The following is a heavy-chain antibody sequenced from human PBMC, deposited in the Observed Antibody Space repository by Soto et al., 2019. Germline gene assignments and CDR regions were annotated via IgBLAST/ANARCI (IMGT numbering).Heavy chain of an antibody. D-gene: IGHD4-4*01. V-gene: IGHV1-18*01. Sequence: QVQLVQCGAEVKKPGASMNVSCKASGYTFTSYGISWVRQAPGQGVEWMGWISAYNGNTNYAQKLQGRVTMTTDTSTSTAYMELRSLRSDDTAVYYCATSSPMTTVTTLYYYGMDVWGQGTTVTVSS. CDR3: ATSSPMTTVTTLYYYGMDV. J-gene: IGHJ6*02. CDR1: GYTFTSYG. CDR2: ISAYNGNT.